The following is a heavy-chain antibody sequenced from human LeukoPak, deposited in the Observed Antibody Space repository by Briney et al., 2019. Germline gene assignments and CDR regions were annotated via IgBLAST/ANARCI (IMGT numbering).Heavy chain of an antibody. J-gene: IGHJ4*02. Sequence: ASVKVSCKASGYTFTSYYMHWVRQAPGQGLEWMGWINTNTGNPTYAQGFTGRFVFSLDTSVSTAYLQISSLKAEDTAVYYCARRYDSSGRSYFDYWGQGTLVTVSS. V-gene: IGHV7-4-1*02. CDR2: INTNTGNP. D-gene: IGHD3-22*01. CDR1: GYTFTSYY. CDR3: ARRYDSSGRSYFDY.